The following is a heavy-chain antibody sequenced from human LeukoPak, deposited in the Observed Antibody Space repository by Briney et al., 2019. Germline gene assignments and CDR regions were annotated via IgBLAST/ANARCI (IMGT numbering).Heavy chain of an antibody. V-gene: IGHV1-18*01. J-gene: IGHJ4*02. Sequence: GASVKVSCKASGYTFTSYGIIWVRQAPGQGLEWMGWISAYNGNTNYAQKLQGRVTMTTDTSTSTAYMELRSLRSDDTAVYYCARVYSTSWYAVSSDYWGQGTLVTVSS. CDR1: GYTFTSYG. CDR2: ISAYNGNT. D-gene: IGHD6-13*01. CDR3: ARVYSTSWYAVSSDY.